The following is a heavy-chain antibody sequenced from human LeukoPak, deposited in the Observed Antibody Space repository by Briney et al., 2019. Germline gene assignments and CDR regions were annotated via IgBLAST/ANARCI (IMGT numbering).Heavy chain of an antibody. CDR2: INHSGST. CDR3: ARVRITSGWYVGYYFDY. CDR1: GGSFSGYY. V-gene: IGHV4-34*01. J-gene: IGHJ4*02. Sequence: SETLSLTCAVYGGSFSGYYWSWIRQPPGKGLEWIGEINHSGSTNYNPSLKSRVTISVDTSKNQFSLKLSSVTAADTAVYYCARVRITSGWYVGYYFDYWGQGTLVTVSS. D-gene: IGHD6-19*01.